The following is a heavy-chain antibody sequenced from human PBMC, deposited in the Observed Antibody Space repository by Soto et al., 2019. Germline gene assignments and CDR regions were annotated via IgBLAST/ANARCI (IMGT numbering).Heavy chain of an antibody. Sequence: QVQLVQSGAEVRKPGASVRISCKASGYTFTFYYIHWVRQAPGQGLEWMGTVNPSYGGTAYSQKFPGRVTLTRDTSTTTVYMDLSSLRSEDTAVYFCARGSEVASRQLFDFWGQGSLVSVSS. D-gene: IGHD6-6*01. CDR1: GYTFTFYY. V-gene: IGHV1-46*01. J-gene: IGHJ5*01. CDR2: VNPSYGGT. CDR3: ARGSEVASRQLFDF.